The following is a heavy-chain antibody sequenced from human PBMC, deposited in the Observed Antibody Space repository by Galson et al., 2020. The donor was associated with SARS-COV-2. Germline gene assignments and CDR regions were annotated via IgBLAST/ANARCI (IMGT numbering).Heavy chain of an antibody. CDR3: ARQGVNMIVLVTVPGWYFGP. J-gene: IGHJ2*01. D-gene: IGHD3-22*01. V-gene: IGHV4-38-2*02. Sequence: SETLSLTCTVSGYSVSTTNYWGWVRQPPGRGLEWIGSVYPSGTTYYNPSLKRRVTISVDTAKNQFALRLDSVPAADTALYYCARQGVNMIVLVTVPGWYFGPWGRGTLVTFSS. CDR2: VYPSGTT. CDR1: GYSVSTTNY.